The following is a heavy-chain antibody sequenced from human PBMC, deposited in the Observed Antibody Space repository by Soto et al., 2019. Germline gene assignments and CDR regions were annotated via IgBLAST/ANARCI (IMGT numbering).Heavy chain of an antibody. CDR2: IYPGDSDT. CDR3: ARTVAARKHMNYYYGMDV. CDR1: GYSFTSYW. J-gene: IGHJ6*02. Sequence: GXSLKISCKGSGYSFTSYWIGWVRQMPGKGLEWMGIIYPGDSDTGYSPSFQGQVTLSADKSISTAYLQWSSLKASDTAMYYCARTVAARKHMNYYYGMDVWGQGTTVTVSS. V-gene: IGHV5-51*01. D-gene: IGHD6-6*01.